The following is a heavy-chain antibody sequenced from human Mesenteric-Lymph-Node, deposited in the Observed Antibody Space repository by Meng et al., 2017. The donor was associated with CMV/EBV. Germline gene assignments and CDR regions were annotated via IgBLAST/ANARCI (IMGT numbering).Heavy chain of an antibody. J-gene: IGHJ6*02. D-gene: IGHD1-14*01. Sequence: GESLKISCAASGFTFSSYSMNWVRQAPGKGLEWVSSISSSSSYIYYADSVKGRFTISRDNAKNSLYLQMNSLRAEDTAVYYCAREELMGYVDRELNQLYDYYGMDVWGQGTTVTVSS. CDR1: GFTFSSYS. V-gene: IGHV3-21*01. CDR3: AREELMGYVDRELNQLYDYYGMDV. CDR2: ISSSSSYI.